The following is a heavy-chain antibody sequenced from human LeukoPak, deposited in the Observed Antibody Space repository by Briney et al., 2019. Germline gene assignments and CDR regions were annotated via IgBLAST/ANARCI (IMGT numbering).Heavy chain of an antibody. CDR2: FNPNSGGT. V-gene: IGHV1-2*02. CDR3: ARDTYSGSDDAFDI. D-gene: IGHD1-26*01. CDR1: GYTFTGYY. J-gene: IGHJ3*02. Sequence: ASVKVSCKASGYTFTGYYMHWVRQAPGQGLEWMGWFNPNSGGTNYAQKFQGRVTMTRDTSISTAYMELSRLRSDDTAVYYCARDTYSGSDDAFDIWGQGTMVTVSS.